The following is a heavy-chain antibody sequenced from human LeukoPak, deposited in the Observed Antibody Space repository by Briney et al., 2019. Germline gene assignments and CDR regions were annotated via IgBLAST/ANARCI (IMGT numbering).Heavy chain of an antibody. J-gene: IGHJ6*03. Sequence: SETLSLTCTVSGGSISNGSYYWSWIRQPAGKGLEWIGLLYPSGSTNNSPSLKSRVTISVDTSKNQFSLKLSSMTAADTAVYYCARGLRVDGSGSYYNRAFGYYMDVWGKGTTVTVSS. V-gene: IGHV4-61*02. CDR3: ARGLRVDGSGSYYNRAFGYYMDV. D-gene: IGHD3-10*01. CDR1: GGSISNGSYY. CDR2: LYPSGST.